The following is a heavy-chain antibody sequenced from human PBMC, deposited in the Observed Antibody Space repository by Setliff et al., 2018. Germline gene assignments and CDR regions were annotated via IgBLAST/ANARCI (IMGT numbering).Heavy chain of an antibody. Sequence: PSETLSLTCTVSGGSVSSASHYWGWIRQAPGKGMEWIGSVYYSGYTYYKPSLQSRVTMSVDTSKNQFSLKLTSVTAADTAVYHCARVDFTMIQGVIGHWGQGTLVTVSS. D-gene: IGHD3-10*01. V-gene: IGHV4-39*07. CDR2: VYYSGYT. CDR3: ARVDFTMIQGVIGH. J-gene: IGHJ1*01. CDR1: GGSVSSASHY.